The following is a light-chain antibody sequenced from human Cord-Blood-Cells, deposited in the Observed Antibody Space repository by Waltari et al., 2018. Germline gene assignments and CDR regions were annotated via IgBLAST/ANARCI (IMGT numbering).Light chain of an antibody. CDR3: QQSYSTLT. CDR1: QSISSY. CDR2: AAS. J-gene: IGKJ4*01. V-gene: IGKV1-39*01. Sequence: DIQMTQSPSSLSASVGARVTITCRASQSISSYLNWYQQKPGKAPKLLIYAASSLKSGVPSRFSGSGSGTDFTLTISSLQPEDFATYYCQQSYSTLTFGGGTKVEIK.